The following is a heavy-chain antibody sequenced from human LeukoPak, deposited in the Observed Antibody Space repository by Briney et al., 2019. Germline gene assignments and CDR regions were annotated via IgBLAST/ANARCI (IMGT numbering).Heavy chain of an antibody. CDR1: GGTFSRYA. CDR3: ARDAVGATEPFDY. D-gene: IGHD1-26*01. CDR2: IIPIFGTA. V-gene: IGHV1-69*05. J-gene: IGHJ4*02. Sequence: ASVKVSCKASGGTFSRYALSWVRQAPGQGRVWMGRIIPIFGTAHYAQKFQGRVTITTRESTRTAHMELSSLRSEDTAVYFCARDAVGATEPFDYWGQGTLVTVSS.